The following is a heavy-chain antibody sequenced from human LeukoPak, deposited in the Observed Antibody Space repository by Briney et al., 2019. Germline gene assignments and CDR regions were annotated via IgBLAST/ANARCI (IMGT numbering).Heavy chain of an antibody. Sequence: GGSLRLSCAASGFTFSSYSMNWVRQAPGKGLEWVSYISSSSSTIYYADSVKGRFTISRDNSKNTLYLQMNSLRAEDTAVYYCARSFGYGVDAFDIWGQGTMVTVSS. CDR1: GFTFSSYS. CDR2: ISSSSSTI. CDR3: ARSFGYGVDAFDI. D-gene: IGHD5-18*01. J-gene: IGHJ3*02. V-gene: IGHV3-48*01.